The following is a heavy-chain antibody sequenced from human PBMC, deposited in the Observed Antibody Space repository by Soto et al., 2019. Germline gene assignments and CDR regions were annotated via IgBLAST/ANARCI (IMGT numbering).Heavy chain of an antibody. CDR3: ARGYSGYDSPDY. Sequence: ASVKVSCKASGYTFTSYYMHWVRQAPGQGLEWMGIISPSGGSTNYAQKFQGRVTMTRDTSTSTAYMELRSLRSDDTAVYYCARGYSGYDSPDYWGQGTLVTVSS. D-gene: IGHD5-12*01. J-gene: IGHJ4*02. CDR1: GYTFTSYY. CDR2: ISPSGGST. V-gene: IGHV1-46*01.